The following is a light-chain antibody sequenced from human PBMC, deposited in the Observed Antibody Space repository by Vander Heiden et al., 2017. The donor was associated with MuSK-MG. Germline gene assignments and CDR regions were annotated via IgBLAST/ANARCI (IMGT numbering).Light chain of an antibody. V-gene: IGKV4-1*01. Sequence: DIVMTQSPDSLAVSLGERATINCKSGQIKNYLAWYQQKPGQPPELLIYWASTRASGVPDRFSGSGSGTDFTLTISSLQAEDVAVYYCQQYDTTPRTFGQGTKVEIK. CDR2: WAS. CDR3: QQYDTTPRT. J-gene: IGKJ1*01. CDR1: QIKNY.